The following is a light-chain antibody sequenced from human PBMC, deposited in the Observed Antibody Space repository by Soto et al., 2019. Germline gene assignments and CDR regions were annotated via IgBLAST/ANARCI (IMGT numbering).Light chain of an antibody. V-gene: IGKV3-11*01. CDR3: HQRSHWPS. J-gene: IGKJ5*01. Sequence: EIVLTQSPATLSLSPGGRATLSCRASHSVATYLAWYQQKPGQAPRLLIYDASSRASGIPARFSGSGSGTDFTITILSLEAEDVSDYYWHQRSHWPSFGQGTRLEIK. CDR1: HSVATY. CDR2: DAS.